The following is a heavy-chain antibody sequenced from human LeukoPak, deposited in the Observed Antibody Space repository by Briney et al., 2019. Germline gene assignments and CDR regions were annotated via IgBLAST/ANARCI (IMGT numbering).Heavy chain of an antibody. D-gene: IGHD6-13*01. Sequence: SETLSLTCTVSGGSISSYYWSWIRQPAGKGLEWIGRIYTSGSTNYNPSLKSRVTISVDTSKNQFSLKLSSVTAADTAVYYCARDFPTQYSSSWYYAFDIWGQGTMVTVSS. V-gene: IGHV4-4*07. CDR1: GGSISSYY. CDR3: ARDFPTQYSSSWYYAFDI. CDR2: IYTSGST. J-gene: IGHJ3*02.